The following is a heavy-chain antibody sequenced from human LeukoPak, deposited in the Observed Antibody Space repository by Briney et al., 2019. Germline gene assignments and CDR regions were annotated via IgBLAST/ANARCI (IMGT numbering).Heavy chain of an antibody. CDR1: GFTFSSYE. Sequence: GGSLRLSCAASGFTFSSYELYWVRQAPGKGVEWISYISSSSSTIKYADSVRGRFTISRDDARESLYLQMNSLRAEDTAIYYCGASRQYVGAFDVWGQGTLVTVSS. CDR2: ISSSSSTI. J-gene: IGHJ3*01. D-gene: IGHD3-16*01. V-gene: IGHV3-48*03. CDR3: GASRQYVGAFDV.